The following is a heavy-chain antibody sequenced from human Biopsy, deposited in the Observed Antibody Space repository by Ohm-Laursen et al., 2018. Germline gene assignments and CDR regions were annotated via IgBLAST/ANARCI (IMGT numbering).Heavy chain of an antibody. CDR3: ARGEVTFGELIVSLNS. D-gene: IGHD3-16*02. Sequence: ASVKVSCKASGYNFISYSINWVRQAPGQGLEWMGWIRPLNGDTKYGQKFQDRVTMTTDTSTSTVYMELTSLRSDDTAVYYCARGEVTFGELIVSLNSWGQGTLVTVSS. J-gene: IGHJ4*02. CDR2: IRPLNGDT. V-gene: IGHV1-18*01. CDR1: GYNFISYS.